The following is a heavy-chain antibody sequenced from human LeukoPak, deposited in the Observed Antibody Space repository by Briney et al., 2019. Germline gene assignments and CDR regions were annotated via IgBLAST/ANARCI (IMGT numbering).Heavy chain of an antibody. CDR2: IIPIFGTA. CDR3: ASDPPYYDSSGGDAFDI. J-gene: IGHJ3*02. V-gene: IGHV1-69*05. CDR1: GGTFSSYA. Sequence: SVKVSCKASGGTFSSYAISWVRQAPGQGLEWMGGIIPIFGTANYAQKFQGRVTITTDESTSTAYMELSSLRSEDTAVYYCASDPPYYDSSGGDAFDIWGQGTMVTVSS. D-gene: IGHD3-22*01.